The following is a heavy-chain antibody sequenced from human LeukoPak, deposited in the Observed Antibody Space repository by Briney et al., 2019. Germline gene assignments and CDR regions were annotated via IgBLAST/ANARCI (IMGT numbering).Heavy chain of an antibody. CDR2: MNPNSGNT. V-gene: IGHV1-8*01. Sequence: GASVKVSCKASGYTFTSYDINWVRQATGQGLEWMGWMNPNSGNTGYAQKFQGRVTMTRNTSISTAYMELSSLRSEDTAVYYCAKYTAMARGAFDIWGQGTMVTVSS. D-gene: IGHD5-18*01. CDR1: GYTFTSYD. J-gene: IGHJ3*02. CDR3: AKYTAMARGAFDI.